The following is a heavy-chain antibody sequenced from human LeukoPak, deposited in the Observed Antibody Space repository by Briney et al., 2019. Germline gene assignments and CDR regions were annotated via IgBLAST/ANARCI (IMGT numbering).Heavy chain of an antibody. D-gene: IGHD5-18*01. Sequence: GESLKISCKGSGYSLTSNWIGWVRQMPGKGLEWMGIIHPGDSDTRYSPSFQGQVTISADKSVSTAYLQWSSLKASDTATYYCARQGPIQLDSWGQGTLVTVSS. CDR3: ARQGPIQLDS. CDR2: IHPGDSDT. J-gene: IGHJ4*02. V-gene: IGHV5-51*01. CDR1: GYSLTSNW.